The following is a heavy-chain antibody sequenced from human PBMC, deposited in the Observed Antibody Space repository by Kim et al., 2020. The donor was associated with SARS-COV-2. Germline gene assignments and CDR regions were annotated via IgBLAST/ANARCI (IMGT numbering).Heavy chain of an antibody. J-gene: IGHJ4*02. CDR2: IYYSGST. Sequence: SETLSLTCTVSGGSISSSSYYWGWIRQPPGKGLEWIGSIYYSGSTYYNPSLKSRVTISVDTSKNQFSLKLSSVTAADTAVYYCARDAAWAVAGNFDYWGQGTLVTVSS. D-gene: IGHD6-19*01. V-gene: IGHV4-39*07. CDR3: ARDAAWAVAGNFDY. CDR1: GGSISSSSYY.